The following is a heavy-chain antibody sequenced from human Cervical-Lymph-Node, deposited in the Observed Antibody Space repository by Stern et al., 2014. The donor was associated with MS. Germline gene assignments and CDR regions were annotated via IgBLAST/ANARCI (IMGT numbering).Heavy chain of an antibody. V-gene: IGHV1-2*02. CDR1: GYIFTDYY. CDR3: TRALRIADRPSPGGHWFDP. Sequence: VQLVQSGAEVEKPGASVKVSCKASGYIFTDYYLHWVRQAPGQGLSWMGRINPNSGGTSFAQSFQGRVTLTRDTSITTAYMDLSRLTSDDTAVYYCTRALRIADRPSPGGHWFDPWGQGTLVIVSS. CDR2: INPNSGGT. D-gene: IGHD6-6*01. J-gene: IGHJ5*02.